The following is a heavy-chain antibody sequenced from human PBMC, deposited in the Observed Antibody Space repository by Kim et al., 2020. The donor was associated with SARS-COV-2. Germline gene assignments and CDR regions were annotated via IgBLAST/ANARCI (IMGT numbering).Heavy chain of an antibody. J-gene: IGHJ4*02. CDR1: GFTFSNYW. V-gene: IGHV3-7*03. CDR2: IKQDGSER. Sequence: GGSLRLSCAGSGFTFSNYWMSWVRQAPGKGLEWVANIKQDGSERFYVDSVKGRFTISRDNAKNSLYLQMNSLRAEDTAVYYCARDRSGWSYWGQGTLVTVSS. CDR3: ARDRSGWSY. D-gene: IGHD6-19*01.